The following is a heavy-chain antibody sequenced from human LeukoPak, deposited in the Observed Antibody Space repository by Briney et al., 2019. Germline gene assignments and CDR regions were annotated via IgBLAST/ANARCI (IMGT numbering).Heavy chain of an antibody. D-gene: IGHD3-3*01. J-gene: IGHJ6*04. CDR2: IYSGGST. CDR1: GFTFSSYE. CDR3: ARAPLEYYYGMDV. Sequence: GGSLRLSCAASGFTFSSYEMNWVRQAPGKGLEWVSVIYSGGSTYYADSVKGRFTISRDNSKNTLYLQMNSLRAEDTAVYYCARAPLEYYYGMDVWGKGTTVTVSS. V-gene: IGHV3-53*01.